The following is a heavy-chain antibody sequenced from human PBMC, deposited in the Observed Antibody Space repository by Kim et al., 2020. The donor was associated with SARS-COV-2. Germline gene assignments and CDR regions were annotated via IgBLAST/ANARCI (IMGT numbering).Heavy chain of an antibody. D-gene: IGHD3-10*01. CDR3: ARDRMVRGVIWGYGMDV. CDR1: GFTFSSYS. Sequence: GGSLRLSCAASGFTFSSYSMNWVRQAPGKGLEWVSSISSSSSYIYYADSVKGKFTISRDNAKNSLYLQMNSLRAEDTAVYYCARDRMVRGVIWGYGMDVWGQGTTVTVSS. J-gene: IGHJ6*02. CDR2: ISSSSSYI. V-gene: IGHV3-21*01.